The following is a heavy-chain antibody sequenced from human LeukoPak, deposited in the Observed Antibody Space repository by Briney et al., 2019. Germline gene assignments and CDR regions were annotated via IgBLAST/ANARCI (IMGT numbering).Heavy chain of an antibody. CDR3: APYDSSGYWFDP. Sequence: SETLSLTCTVSGGSISISNYYWGWIRQPPGKGLEWIGSIYYSGSTYYNPSLKSRVTISVDTSKNQFSLKLSSVTAADTAVYYCAPYDSSGYWFDPWGQGTLVTVSS. D-gene: IGHD3-22*01. V-gene: IGHV4-39*01. CDR1: GGSISISNYY. J-gene: IGHJ5*02. CDR2: IYYSGST.